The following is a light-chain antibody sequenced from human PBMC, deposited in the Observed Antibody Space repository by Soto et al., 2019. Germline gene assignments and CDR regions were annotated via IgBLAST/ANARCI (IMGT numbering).Light chain of an antibody. CDR3: QQYGGSPRT. CDR1: QSINSF. CDR2: GAS. J-gene: IGKJ1*01. V-gene: IGKV3-20*01. Sequence: IVLTQSPGTLSLSPGEGATLSCRASQSINSFLAWYQQRRGQAPRLLIHGASNRATGIPDRFSGSGSGPDFTLTICRLEPEDFAVYYCQQYGGSPRTFGQGTKVDIK.